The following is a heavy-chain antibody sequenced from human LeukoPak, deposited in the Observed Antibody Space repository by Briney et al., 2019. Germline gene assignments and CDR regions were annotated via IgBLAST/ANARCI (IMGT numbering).Heavy chain of an antibody. Sequence: ASETLSLTCTVSGGSISSSSYYWGWIRQTPGKGLEWIGSIYYSGSTFYSPSLKSRVTISVDTSKNQFSLKLSSVTAADTAVYYCARNLIPEQLVVNFWGQGTLVTVSS. CDR2: IYYSGST. V-gene: IGHV4-39*01. CDR3: ARNLIPEQLVVNF. CDR1: GGSISSSSYY. J-gene: IGHJ4*02. D-gene: IGHD6-13*01.